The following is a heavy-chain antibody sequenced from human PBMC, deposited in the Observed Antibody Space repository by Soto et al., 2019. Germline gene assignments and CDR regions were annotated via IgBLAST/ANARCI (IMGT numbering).Heavy chain of an antibody. CDR1: GGSISSYY. CDR3: AREVRYYDSSGYYNPFDY. V-gene: IGHV4-59*01. J-gene: IGHJ4*02. D-gene: IGHD3-22*01. CDR2: IYYSGST. Sequence: PSETLSLTCTVSGGSISSYYWSWIRQPPGKGLEWIGYIYYSGSTNYNPSHKSRVTISVDTSKNQFSLKLSSVTAADTAVYYCAREVRYYDSSGYYNPFDYWGQGTLVTVS.